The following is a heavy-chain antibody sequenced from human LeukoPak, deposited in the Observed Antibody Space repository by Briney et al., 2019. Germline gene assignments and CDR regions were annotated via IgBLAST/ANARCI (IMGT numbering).Heavy chain of an antibody. V-gene: IGHV1-24*01. CDR3: ARWTTVTRAFDY. CDR1: VYTLTELS. CDR2: FDPEDGET. Sequence: ASVTVSRMLSVYTLTELSMHWVRQAPGNGLEWMGGFDPEDGETIYAQKFQGRVTMTEDASTDTAYMELNSLRAEDTAVYYCARWTTVTRAFDYWGQGTLVTVSS. J-gene: IGHJ4*02. D-gene: IGHD4-17*01.